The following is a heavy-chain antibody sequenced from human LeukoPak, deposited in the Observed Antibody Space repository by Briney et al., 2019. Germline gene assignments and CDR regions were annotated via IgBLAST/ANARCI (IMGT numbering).Heavy chain of an antibody. D-gene: IGHD6-13*01. CDR3: ARDSLGGIATS. V-gene: IGHV3-64*01. CDR2: ISSNGGST. CDR1: GFTFSSYD. Sequence: GGSLRLSCAASGFTFSSYDMHWVRQAPGKGLEYVSAISSNGGSTYYANSAKGRFTISRDNSKNTLYLQMGSLRAEDMAVYYCARDSLGGIATSWGQGTLVTVSS. J-gene: IGHJ4*02.